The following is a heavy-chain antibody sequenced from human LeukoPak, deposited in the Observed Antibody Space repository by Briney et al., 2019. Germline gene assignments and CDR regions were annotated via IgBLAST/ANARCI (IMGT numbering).Heavy chain of an antibody. CDR2: IYYSGNT. Sequence: PSQTLSLTCTVSGGSITRSNYYWSWIRQPPGKGLEWIGYIYYSGNTYYNPSLKSRVTITGDTSKNQFSLKLSSVTAADTAVYYCAGKEWVSYYMDVWGKGTTVTVSS. J-gene: IGHJ6*03. CDR3: AGKEWVSYYMDV. CDR1: GGSITRSNYY. D-gene: IGHD1-26*01. V-gene: IGHV4-30-4*08.